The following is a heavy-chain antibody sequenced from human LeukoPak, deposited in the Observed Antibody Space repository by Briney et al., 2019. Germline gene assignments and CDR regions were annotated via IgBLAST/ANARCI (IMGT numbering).Heavy chain of an antibody. CDR3: AKEWSAFDI. D-gene: IGHD3-3*01. Sequence: GKSLRLSCAASGFSVSSYAMHWVRQAPGKGLEWVAVIWFDGNTAFNADSVKGRFSISRDNSKNTLFLQMNSLRAEDTAIYYCAKEWSAFDIWGQGTRVTVPS. V-gene: IGHV3-33*06. J-gene: IGHJ3*02. CDR1: GFSVSSYA. CDR2: IWFDGNTA.